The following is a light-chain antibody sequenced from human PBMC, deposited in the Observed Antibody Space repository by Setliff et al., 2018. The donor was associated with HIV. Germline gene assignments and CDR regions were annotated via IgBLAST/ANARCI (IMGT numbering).Light chain of an antibody. CDR2: LIS. Sequence: DIQMTQSPSSLSASVGDRVTITCRASQGIQDNLGWHQQRPGKAPARLIPLISTLDSGVPSRFRGSGSGTEFTLTINGLQPEDFATYYCLQHNSYPHTFGPGTKVDIK. CDR1: QGIQDN. CDR3: LQHNSYPHT. J-gene: IGKJ2*01. V-gene: IGKV1-17*01.